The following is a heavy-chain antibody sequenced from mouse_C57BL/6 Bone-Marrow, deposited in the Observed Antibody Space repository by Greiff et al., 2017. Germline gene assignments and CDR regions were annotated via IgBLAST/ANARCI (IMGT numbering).Heavy chain of an antibody. CDR2: INPSSGYT. CDR3: AYYGSKGY. D-gene: IGHD1-1*01. V-gene: IGHV1-4*01. CDR1: GYTFTSYT. J-gene: IGHJ2*01. Sequence: QVQLQQSGAELARPGASVKMSCKASGYTFTSYTMHWVKQRPGQGLEWIGYINPSSGYTKYNQKFKDKATLTADKSSSTAYMQLSSLTSEDSAVYCCAYYGSKGYWGQGTTLTVSS.